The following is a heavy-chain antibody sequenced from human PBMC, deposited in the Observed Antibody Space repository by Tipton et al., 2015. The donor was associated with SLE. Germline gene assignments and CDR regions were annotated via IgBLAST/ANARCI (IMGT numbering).Heavy chain of an antibody. V-gene: IGHV4-39*07. CDR2: IYYSGST. CDR3: ARVQLTGPYNYYLSYMDV. J-gene: IGHJ6*03. Sequence: TLSLTCTVSGDSISSTSYYWGWIRRPPGKGLEWIGSIYYSGSTYYNPSLKSRVTISIDTSKSQFSLNLSSVTAADTAVYYCARVQLTGPYNYYLSYMDVWGKGTTVAVS. D-gene: IGHD7-27*01. CDR1: GDSISSTSYY.